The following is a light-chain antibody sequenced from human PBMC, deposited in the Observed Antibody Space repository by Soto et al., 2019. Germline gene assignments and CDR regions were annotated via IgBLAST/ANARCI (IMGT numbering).Light chain of an antibody. CDR3: QSYDSSLGGSV. V-gene: IGLV1-40*01. Sequence: QAVVTQPPSVSGAPGQRVTISCTGSSSNIGAGYDVHWYQQLPGTAPKLLIYGNSNRPSGVPDRFSGSKSGTSASLAITGLRAEDEADYYCQSYDSSLGGSVFGGGTKLTVL. CDR1: SSNIGAGYD. CDR2: GNS. J-gene: IGLJ2*01.